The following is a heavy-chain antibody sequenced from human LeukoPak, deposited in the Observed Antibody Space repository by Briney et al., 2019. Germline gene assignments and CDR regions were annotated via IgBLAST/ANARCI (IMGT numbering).Heavy chain of an antibody. J-gene: IGHJ4*02. CDR1: GFTSSDYT. D-gene: IGHD2-2*01. CDR3: ARDRYCVSTNCPYDF. Sequence: GGSLRLSCAASGFTSSDYTMNWVRQSPGKGLEWVSGISVSDDSTYYADSVKGRFTISRDKSNNMLHLQMNGLRAEDTAVYYCARDRYCVSTNCPYDFWGQGTPVTVSS. V-gene: IGHV3-23*01. CDR2: ISVSDDST.